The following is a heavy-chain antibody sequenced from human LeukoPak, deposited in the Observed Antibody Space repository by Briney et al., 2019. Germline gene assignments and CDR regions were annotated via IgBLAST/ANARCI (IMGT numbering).Heavy chain of an antibody. CDR1: GFTFSTSS. CDR2: ISGGSHTI. V-gene: IGHV3-48*01. J-gene: IGHJ3*02. D-gene: IGHD6-19*01. Sequence: GGSLRLSCAASGFTFSTSSMNWVRQAPGKGLEWISYISGGSHTIYYADSVKGRFTISRDNAKNSLYLQMNSLRAEDTAVYYCASRRSGWPNDAFDIWGQGTMVTVSS. CDR3: ASRRSGWPNDAFDI.